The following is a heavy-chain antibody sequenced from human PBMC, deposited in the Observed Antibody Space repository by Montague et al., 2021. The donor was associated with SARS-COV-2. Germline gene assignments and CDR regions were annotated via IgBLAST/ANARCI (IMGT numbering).Heavy chain of an antibody. V-gene: IGHV3-23*01. Sequence: SLRLSCAASGFTFNTYAMTWVRQAPGKGLEWVSAIGGSGAGTYYADSVKGRFTISRDNSKNTLFLQMNSLRAEDTALYYCAKSLDTSGYSFERGVDYWGQGTLVTVSS. J-gene: IGHJ4*02. CDR3: AKSLDTSGYSFERGVDY. CDR2: IGGSGAGT. CDR1: GFTFNTYA. D-gene: IGHD5-12*01.